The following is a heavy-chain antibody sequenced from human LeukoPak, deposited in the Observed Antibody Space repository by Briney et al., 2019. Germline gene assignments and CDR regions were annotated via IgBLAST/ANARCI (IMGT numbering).Heavy chain of an antibody. V-gene: IGHV3-23*01. Sequence: GGSLRLSCAASGFTFSSYAMSWVRQAPGKGLEWVSAISGSGGSTYYADSVKGRFTISRDNSKNTLYLQMNSLRAEDTAVCYCAKDRTPVLRFLEWLLFFDYWGQGTLVTVSS. CDR2: ISGSGGST. CDR3: AKDRTPVLRFLEWLLFFDY. J-gene: IGHJ4*02. D-gene: IGHD3-3*01. CDR1: GFTFSSYA.